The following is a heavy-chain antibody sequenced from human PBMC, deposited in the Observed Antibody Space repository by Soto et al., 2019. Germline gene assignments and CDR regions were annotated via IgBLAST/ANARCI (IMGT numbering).Heavy chain of an antibody. D-gene: IGHD1-26*01. J-gene: IGHJ4*02. Sequence: QVQLQQSGPGLVKPSETLSLTCTVCGGSITGYYWSWIRQPVGKGLEWIGRIYTSGSTYYNPSLKSRVTMSIYTSRNQFSLQLTSVTAADTAVYYCVRSYIVGSTQFYFDSWGQGTLVTVSS. V-gene: IGHV4-4*07. CDR2: IYTSGST. CDR3: VRSYIVGSTQFYFDS. CDR1: GGSITGYY.